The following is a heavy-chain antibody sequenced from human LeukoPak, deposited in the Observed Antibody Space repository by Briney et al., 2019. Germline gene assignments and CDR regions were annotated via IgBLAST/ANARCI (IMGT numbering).Heavy chain of an antibody. CDR1: GVIFSDSV. CDR3: ARRTAGAKDL. D-gene: IGHD6-19*01. Sequence: GGALRLSCAASGVIFSDSVMSWVRQAPGKGLEWVAAISSTGHTDNADSLKGRFSISRDNSKDTLYLQMNSLRVDDTAIYYCARRTAGAKDLWGKGTTVTVSP. CDR2: ISSTGHT. V-gene: IGHV3-23*05. J-gene: IGHJ6*04.